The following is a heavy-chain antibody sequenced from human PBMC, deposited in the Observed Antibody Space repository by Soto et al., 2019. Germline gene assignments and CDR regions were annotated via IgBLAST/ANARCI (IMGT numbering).Heavy chain of an antibody. V-gene: IGHV3-23*01. D-gene: IGHD2-8*01. Sequence: GGSLRLSCVGSSFSFSSYEMSWVRQAAGKGLEWVSRVSLTGDRTNYAGSVKGRFTVSRDNFKNTLYLEMDSLRPEDTAIYYCARGGGYCTPTSCAIDSWGRGTPVTVSS. CDR3: ARGGGYCTPTSCAIDS. CDR2: VSLTGDRT. CDR1: SFSFSSYE. J-gene: IGHJ4*02.